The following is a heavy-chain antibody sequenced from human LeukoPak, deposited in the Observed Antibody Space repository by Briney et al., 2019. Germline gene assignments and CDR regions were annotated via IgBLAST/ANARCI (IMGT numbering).Heavy chain of an antibody. CDR2: IYHSGST. V-gene: IGHV4-59*08. CDR3: ARQDYDILSGAGFDY. CDR1: GDSISTYY. Sequence: SETLSLTCTVSGDSISTYYWSWIRQPPGKGLERIGYIYHSGSTYYNPSLKSRVTISVDRSKNQFSLKLSSVTAADTAVYYCARQDYDILSGAGFDYWGRGTLVTVSS. J-gene: IGHJ4*02. D-gene: IGHD3-9*01.